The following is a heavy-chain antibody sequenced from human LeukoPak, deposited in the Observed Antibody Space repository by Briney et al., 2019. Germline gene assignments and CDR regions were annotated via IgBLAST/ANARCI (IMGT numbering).Heavy chain of an antibody. CDR2: MYPGDSDT. Sequence: GESLKISCKASGYSFNSYLSGWVRQMPGKGLEWMAIMYPGDSDTKYSPSFQGQLPISADKSITTAYLQWSSLKAWDTAMYYCARLLGPSDRYYIEYWGQGTLVTVST. CDR1: GYSFNSYL. CDR3: ARLLGPSDRYYIEY. J-gene: IGHJ4*02. V-gene: IGHV5-51*01. D-gene: IGHD3-16*01.